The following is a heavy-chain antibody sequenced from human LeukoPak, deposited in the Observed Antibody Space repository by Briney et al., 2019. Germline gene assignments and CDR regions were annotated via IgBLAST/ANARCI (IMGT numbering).Heavy chain of an antibody. J-gene: IGHJ5*02. CDR3: ARAGLGIATKFDP. CDR1: GGSLSRGSYY. CDR2: IYSSGST. D-gene: IGHD6-13*01. V-gene: IGHV4-61*02. Sequence: PSETLSLTPSVSGGSLSRGSYYCSWIRQPAGKGLEWIGRIYSSGSTNYNPSLKSRVTISVDSSKNQFSLKLSSVTAADTAVYCCARAGLGIATKFDPWGQGALVTVSS.